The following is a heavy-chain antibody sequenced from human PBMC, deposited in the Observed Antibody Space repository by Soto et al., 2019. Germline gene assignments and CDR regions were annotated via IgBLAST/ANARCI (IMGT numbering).Heavy chain of an antibody. Sequence: PGGSLRLSCTASGFTFGDYAMSWFRQAPGKGLEWVGFIRSKAYGGTTEYAASVKGRFTISRDDSKSIAYLQMNSLKTEDTAVYYCTRDFGPSWLQWFGELFDRGFDPWGQGTLVTVSS. CDR3: TRDFGPSWLQWFGELFDRGFDP. V-gene: IGHV3-49*03. D-gene: IGHD3-10*01. CDR2: IRSKAYGGTT. CDR1: GFTFGDYA. J-gene: IGHJ5*02.